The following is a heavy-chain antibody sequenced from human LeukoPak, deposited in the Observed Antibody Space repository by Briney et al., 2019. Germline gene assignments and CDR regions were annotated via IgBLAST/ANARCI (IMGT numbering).Heavy chain of an antibody. J-gene: IGHJ4*02. Sequence: GGSLRLSCVVSGFPFSSYAMSWVRQAPGKGLEWVSGISGSGDDTYYAASVKGRFIVSRDTSKNTLFLQMNSLRAEDTAVYYCAKDPLNTLMVSPTFDYWGQGTLVTASS. CDR3: AKDPLNTLMVSPTFDY. CDR1: GFPFSSYA. D-gene: IGHD5-18*01. CDR2: ISGSGDDT. V-gene: IGHV3-23*01.